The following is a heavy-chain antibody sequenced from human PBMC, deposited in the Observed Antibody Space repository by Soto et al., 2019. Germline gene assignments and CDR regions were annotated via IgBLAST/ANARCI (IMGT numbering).Heavy chain of an antibody. CDR2: IYPGDSDT. V-gene: IGHV5-51*01. CDR1: RYSFTDYC. J-gene: IGHJ4*02. CDR3: ASHTNSWYYFDH. D-gene: IGHD6-13*01. Sequence: EVQLVQSGAEVKKPGESLKISCKAFRYSFTDYCIGWVRQMPGKGLEWMGFIYPGDSDTRYSPSFQGQVTISADKSISTAYLQWSSLKASDSAIYFCASHTNSWYYFDHWGQGTVVTVSS.